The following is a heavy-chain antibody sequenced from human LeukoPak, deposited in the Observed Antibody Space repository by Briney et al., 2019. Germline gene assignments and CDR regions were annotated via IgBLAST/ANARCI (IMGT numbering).Heavy chain of an antibody. CDR1: GYTFTSYY. J-gene: IGHJ4*02. CDR3: ARDLWFGELIPDY. V-gene: IGHV1-2*06. CDR2: INPTGGST. Sequence: ASVKVSCKASGYTFTSYYMHWVRQAPGQGLEWMGLINPTGGSTGYAQKFQGRVTMTRDTSISTAYMELSRLRSDDTAVYYCARDLWFGELIPDYWGQGTLVTVSS. D-gene: IGHD3-10*01.